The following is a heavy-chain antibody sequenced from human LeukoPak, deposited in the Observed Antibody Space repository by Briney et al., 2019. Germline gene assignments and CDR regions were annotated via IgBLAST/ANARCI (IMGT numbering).Heavy chain of an antibody. CDR1: GFTFDDYA. J-gene: IGHJ4*02. D-gene: IGHD2-21*02. CDR2: ISWNSGSI. V-gene: IGHV3-9*01. Sequence: GGSLRLSCAASGFTFDDYAMHWVRQAPGKGLEWVSGISWNSGSIDYADSVKGRFAISRDNAKNSLYLQMNSLRPEDTALYYCAKGGLVVVPASLDYWGQGTLVTVSS. CDR3: AKGGLVVVPASLDY.